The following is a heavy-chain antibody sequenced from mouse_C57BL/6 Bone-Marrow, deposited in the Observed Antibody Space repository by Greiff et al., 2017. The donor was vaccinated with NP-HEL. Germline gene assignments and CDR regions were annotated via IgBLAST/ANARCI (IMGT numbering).Heavy chain of an antibody. CDR3: ARSLITTVVAGDYFDY. V-gene: IGHV14-2*01. D-gene: IGHD1-1*01. J-gene: IGHJ2*01. CDR1: GFNIKDYY. CDR2: IDPEDGET. Sequence: VQLQQSGAELVKPGASVKLSCTASGFNIKDYYMHWVKQRTEQGLEWIGRIDPEDGETKYAPKFQGKATITADTSSNTAYLQLSSLTSEDTAVYYCARSLITTVVAGDYFDYWGKGTTLTVSS.